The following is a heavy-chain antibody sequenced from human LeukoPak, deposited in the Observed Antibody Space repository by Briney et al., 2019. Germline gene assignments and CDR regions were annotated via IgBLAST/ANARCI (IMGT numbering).Heavy chain of an antibody. CDR2: IYYSGST. Sequence: PSQTLSLTCTVSGGSISSGDYYWSWTRQPPGKGLEWIGYIYYSGSTYYNPSLKSRVTISVDTSKNQFSLKLSSVTAADTAVYYCASAMVRGVIRRFSNWFDPWGQGTLVTVSS. CDR3: ASAMVRGVIRRFSNWFDP. J-gene: IGHJ5*02. D-gene: IGHD3-10*01. V-gene: IGHV4-30-4*01. CDR1: GGSISSGDYY.